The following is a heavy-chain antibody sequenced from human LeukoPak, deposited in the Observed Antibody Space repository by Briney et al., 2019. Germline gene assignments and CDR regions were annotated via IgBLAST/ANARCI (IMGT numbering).Heavy chain of an antibody. V-gene: IGHV4-61*02. Sequence: PSETLPLTCTVSGDSISSGSYFWSWTRQPAGKGLEWIGRIFTSGSPNYNPSLKSRVTISVDTSKNQFSLKLSSVTAADTAVYFCARDAPYNSGWYPDYWGQGTLVTVSS. CDR1: GDSISSGSYF. CDR3: ARDAPYNSGWYPDY. D-gene: IGHD6-19*01. CDR2: IFTSGSP. J-gene: IGHJ4*02.